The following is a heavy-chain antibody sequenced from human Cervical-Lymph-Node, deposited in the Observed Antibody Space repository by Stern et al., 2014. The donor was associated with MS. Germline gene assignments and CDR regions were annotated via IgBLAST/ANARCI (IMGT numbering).Heavy chain of an antibody. Sequence: VQLVESGPGLVQPSETLSLTCTVSGDSINYYYWGWIRQPPGKALEWIGYIFYRGSTPSNPSLKSRVTISVDTSKNQFSLNLSSVTAADTAVYYCARVLRRRVIGAPGAGYYFDYWGQGTLVTVPS. V-gene: IGHV4-59*01. D-gene: IGHD6-13*01. CDR1: GDSINYYY. CDR3: ARVLRRRVIGAPGAGYYFDY. J-gene: IGHJ4*02. CDR2: IFYRGST.